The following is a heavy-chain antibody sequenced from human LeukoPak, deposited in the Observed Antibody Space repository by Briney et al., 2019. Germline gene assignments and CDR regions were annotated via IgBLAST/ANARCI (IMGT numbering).Heavy chain of an antibody. V-gene: IGHV3-48*04. CDR1: GFTFSSYS. CDR3: AKGSGYSSSSGRFDP. CDR2: ISSSSSTI. J-gene: IGHJ5*02. Sequence: SGGSLRLSCAASGFTFSSYSMNWVRQAPGKGLEWVSYISSSSSTIYYADSVKGRFTISRDNAKNSLYLQMNSLRAEDTALYYCAKGSGYSSSSGRFDPWGQGTLVTVSS. D-gene: IGHD6-6*01.